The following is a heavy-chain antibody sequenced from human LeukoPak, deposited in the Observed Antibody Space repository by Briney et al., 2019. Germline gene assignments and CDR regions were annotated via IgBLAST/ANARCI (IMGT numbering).Heavy chain of an antibody. D-gene: IGHD7-27*01. J-gene: IGHJ3*02. CDR3: ARGRRPRTGANDAFDI. V-gene: IGHV4-4*07. CDR2: IYPSGST. CDR1: GSSINTYF. Sequence: SETLSLTCSVSGSSINTYFWSWIRQPAGKGLEWIGRIYPSGSTNYNPSLKSRVTISVDTSKNQFSLKLSSVTAADTAVYYCARGRRPRTGANDAFDIWGQGTMVTVSS.